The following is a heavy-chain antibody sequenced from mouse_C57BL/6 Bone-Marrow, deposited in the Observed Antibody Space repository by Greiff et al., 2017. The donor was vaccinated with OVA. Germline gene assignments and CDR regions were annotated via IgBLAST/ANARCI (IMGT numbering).Heavy chain of an antibody. J-gene: IGHJ2*01. CDR3: ALRDITTDYFDY. CDR1: GYTFTDYN. D-gene: IGHD1-1*01. Sequence: EVQLQQSGPELVKPGASVKMSCKASGYTFTDYNMHWVKQSHGKSLEWIGYINPNNGGTSYNQKFKGKATLTVNKSSSTAYMELRSLTSEDSAVYYCALRDITTDYFDYWGQGTTLTVSS. V-gene: IGHV1-22*01. CDR2: INPNNGGT.